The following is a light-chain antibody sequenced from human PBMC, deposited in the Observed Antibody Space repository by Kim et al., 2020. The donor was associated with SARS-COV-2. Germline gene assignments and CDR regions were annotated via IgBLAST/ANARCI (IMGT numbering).Light chain of an antibody. J-gene: IGLJ2*01. CDR3: NSRGSNDNVL. Sequence: SVALGQTVRITCQGDSLRSYYATWYQQKPGQAPIVVIYGKNNRPSGIPDRFSGSSSGDTASLTITGTQAGDEADYYCNSRGSNDNVLFGGGTQLTVL. V-gene: IGLV3-19*01. CDR1: SLRSYY. CDR2: GKN.